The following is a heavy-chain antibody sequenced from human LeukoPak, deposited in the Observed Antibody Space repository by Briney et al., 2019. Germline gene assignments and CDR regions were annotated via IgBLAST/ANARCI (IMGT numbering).Heavy chain of an antibody. CDR2: INNDESHT. V-gene: IGHV3-74*01. CDR1: GFTFSSYW. CDR3: ARDQNISWYVAWCDP. Sequence: PGGSLRLSCAASGFTFSSYWMHWVRQAPGKGLVWVSRINNDESHTTYADSVKGRFTISRDNAKNTLYLQMKSLRVEDTAVYYFARDQNISWYVAWCDPWGQGTLVTVSS. D-gene: IGHD6-13*01. J-gene: IGHJ5*02.